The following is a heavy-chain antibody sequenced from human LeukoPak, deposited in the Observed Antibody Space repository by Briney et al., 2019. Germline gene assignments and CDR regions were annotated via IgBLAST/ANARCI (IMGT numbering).Heavy chain of an antibody. D-gene: IGHD1-7*01. V-gene: IGHV3-15*01. Sequence: PGGSLRLSCAASGFTFSNAWMSWVRQAPGKGLEWVGRIKSKTDGGTTDYAAPVKGRFTISRDDSKNTLYLQMNSLKTEDTAVYYCTTALRGMELTESGYWGQGTLVTVSS. CDR3: TTALRGMELTESGY. CDR2: IKSKTDGGTT. CDR1: GFTFSNAW. J-gene: IGHJ4*02.